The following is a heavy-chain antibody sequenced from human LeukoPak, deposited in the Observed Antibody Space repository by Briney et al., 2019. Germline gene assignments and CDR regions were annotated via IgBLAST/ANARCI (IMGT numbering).Heavy chain of an antibody. J-gene: IGHJ5*01. CDR1: GGSISNFY. D-gene: IGHD4-23*01. V-gene: IGHV4-59*01. CDR3: ARNHGGWFDS. CDR2: ISYSGTT. Sequence: SETLSLTCTVSGGSISNFYWTWVRQSPGKGLEWIGYISYSGTTKYSPSLKSRVTMSLDTSKNQFSLKLNSVTAADTAVYYCARNHGGWFDSWGQGTLVTVSS.